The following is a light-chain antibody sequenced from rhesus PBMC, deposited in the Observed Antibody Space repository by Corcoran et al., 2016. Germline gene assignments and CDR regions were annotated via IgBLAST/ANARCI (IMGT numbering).Light chain of an antibody. V-gene: IGKV3-17*02. J-gene: IGKJ2*01. CDR2: DAS. Sequence: EIVMTQSPATLSLSPGERATLSCRASQSVSSRLAWYQQKPGQAPRLLIYDASSRVTGIPDRLSGSGYGTDFTLTISSLEPEDVAVYFCQQESNWSYSFGQGTKVEIK. CDR1: QSVSSR. CDR3: QQESNWSYS.